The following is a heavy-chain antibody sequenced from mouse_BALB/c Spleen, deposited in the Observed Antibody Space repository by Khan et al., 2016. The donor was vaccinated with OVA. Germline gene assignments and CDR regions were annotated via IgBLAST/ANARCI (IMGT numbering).Heavy chain of an antibody. CDR2: IYPGTDNT. D-gene: IGHD3-2*02. CDR3: AREEALYYFDY. J-gene: IGHJ2*01. CDR1: GYIFTSYW. V-gene: IGHV1-76*01. Sequence: VELVESGAELVRPGTSVKLSCKTSGYIFTSYWIHWVKQRSGQGLKWIARIYPGTDNTYYNEKFKDKATLTADKSSSTAYLQLSSLKSEDSAVFFCAREEALYYFDYWGQGTTLTVSS.